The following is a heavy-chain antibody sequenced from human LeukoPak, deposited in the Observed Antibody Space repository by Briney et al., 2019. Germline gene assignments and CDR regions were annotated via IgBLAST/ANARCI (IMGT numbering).Heavy chain of an antibody. Sequence: GGSLRLSCAASGFTVSSYYMTWVRQAPGKGLEWVSIIYDGGSTYYADSVKGRFSISRDSSKNTLFLQMNSLRAEDTAVYYCAREGYCNSTSCSLDAFDIWGQGTMVTVSS. J-gene: IGHJ3*02. CDR1: GFTVSSYY. D-gene: IGHD2-2*01. CDR2: IYDGGST. V-gene: IGHV3-66*01. CDR3: AREGYCNSTSCSLDAFDI.